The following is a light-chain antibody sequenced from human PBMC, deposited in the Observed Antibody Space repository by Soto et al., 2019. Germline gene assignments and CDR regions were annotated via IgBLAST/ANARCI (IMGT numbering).Light chain of an antibody. CDR2: GIS. CDR3: QQYNGWPWT. Sequence: EIVLTQSPGTLSVSPGERSTLSCRASQSVNYNLAWYQQKPDQAPRLLIYGISTRATDIPARFSGSGSGTEFTLTINSLQSEDFAVYYCQQYNGWPWTFGLGTKVDIK. V-gene: IGKV3-15*01. J-gene: IGKJ1*01. CDR1: QSVNYN.